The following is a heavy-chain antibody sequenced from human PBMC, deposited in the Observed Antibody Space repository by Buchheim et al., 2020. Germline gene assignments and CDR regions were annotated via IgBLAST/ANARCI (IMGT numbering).Heavy chain of an antibody. V-gene: IGHV4-39*01. CDR2: IYYSGST. D-gene: IGHD3-3*01. CDR3: ARLVRSGYYRVVFDY. J-gene: IGHJ4*02. Sequence: QLQLQESGPGLVKPSETPSLTCTVSGGSISSSSYYWGWIRQPPGKGLEWIGSIYYSGSTYYNPSLKSRVTISVDTSKNQFSLKLSYVTAADTAVYYCARLVRSGYYRVVFDYWGQGTL. CDR1: GGSISSSSYY.